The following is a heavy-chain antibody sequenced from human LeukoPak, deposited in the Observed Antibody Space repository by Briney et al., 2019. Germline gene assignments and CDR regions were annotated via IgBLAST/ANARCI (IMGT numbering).Heavy chain of an antibody. CDR3: ARDGRPYDSSGYYYSAVTLYFDY. CDR1: GGSLSSYN. Sequence: SETLSLTCTVSGGSLSSYNWSWIRQPPGKGLEWIGRIYTSGSTNYNPSPKSRVTMSVDTSKNQFSLKLSSVTAADTAVYYCARDGRPYDSSGYYYSAVTLYFDYWGQGTLVTVSS. CDR2: IYTSGST. J-gene: IGHJ4*02. V-gene: IGHV4-4*07. D-gene: IGHD3-22*01.